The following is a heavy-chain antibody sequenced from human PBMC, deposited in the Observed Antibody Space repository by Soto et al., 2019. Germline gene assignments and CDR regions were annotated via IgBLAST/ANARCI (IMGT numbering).Heavy chain of an antibody. CDR1: GFTFSSYT. Sequence: PGVSLRLSCAASGFTFSSYTMSWVRQAPGKGLEWVSTISGSGSSTYSADSVKGRFTISRDNSKNTLYLQMNSLRVEDTAIYYCAKAWRIDYWGHGTLVTVSS. J-gene: IGHJ4*01. CDR3: AKAWRIDY. CDR2: ISGSGSST. V-gene: IGHV3-23*01. D-gene: IGHD3-3*01.